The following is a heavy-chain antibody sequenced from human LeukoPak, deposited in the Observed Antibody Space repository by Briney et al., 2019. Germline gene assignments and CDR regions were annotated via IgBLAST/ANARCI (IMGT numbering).Heavy chain of an antibody. J-gene: IGHJ4*02. CDR3: ATTNRYGGGDRHFDY. CDR2: ISNIGST. V-gene: IGHV4-59*01. Sequence: PSETLSLTCTVSGASISHYYWSWTPEPPGKGLECIGYISNIGSTFYNPSLKSRVTISVDSSKSQFSLKLNSVTTADTAVYYCATTNRYGGGDRHFDYWGQGTLVTVSS. D-gene: IGHD3-16*01. CDR1: GASISHYY.